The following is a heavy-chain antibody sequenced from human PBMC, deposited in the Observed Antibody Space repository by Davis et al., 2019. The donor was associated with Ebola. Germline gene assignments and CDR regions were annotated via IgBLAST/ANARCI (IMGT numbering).Heavy chain of an antibody. CDR1: GFIFRNYV. D-gene: IGHD2/OR15-2a*01. V-gene: IGHV3-23*01. Sequence: GESLKISCAASGFIFRNYVMNWVRQAPGKGLEWVSSLSGNLIYTNYADSVTGRFTISRDNSKNTLHLQMNSLRVEDTAMYYCVKDTSNIWFDVWGQGTLVTVSA. CDR2: LSGNLIYT. CDR3: VKDTSNIWFDV. J-gene: IGHJ3*01.